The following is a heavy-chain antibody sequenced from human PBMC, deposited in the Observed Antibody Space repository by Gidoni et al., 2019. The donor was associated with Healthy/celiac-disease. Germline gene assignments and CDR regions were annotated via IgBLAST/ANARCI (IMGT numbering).Heavy chain of an antibody. D-gene: IGHD1-26*01. CDR2: ISSSGSTI. V-gene: IGHV3-21*01. J-gene: IGHJ4*02. CDR1: GFTFSSYS. CDR3: ARDQRKWELLG. Sequence: EVQLVESGGGLVKPGGSLRLSCAASGFTFSSYSMNWVRQAPGKGLEWVSSISSSGSTIYYADSVKGRFTISRDNAKNSLYLQMNSLRAEDTAVYYCARDQRKWELLGWGQGTLVTVSS.